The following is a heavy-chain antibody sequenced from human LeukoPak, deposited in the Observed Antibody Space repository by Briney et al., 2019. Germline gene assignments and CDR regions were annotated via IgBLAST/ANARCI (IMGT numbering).Heavy chain of an antibody. Sequence: PSETLSLTRTVSGGSLRTYYWSWIRQPAGKGLEWFGRIYTSGSTNYTPSLKSRVTISVHTSKNQFSLKLYSVTAADTPVLFCAGRRIVDWHAFDSWGQGKMVTVS. CDR3: AGRRIVDWHAFDS. D-gene: IGHD2-15*01. V-gene: IGHV4-4*07. J-gene: IGHJ3*02. CDR2: IYTSGST. CDR1: GGSLRTYY.